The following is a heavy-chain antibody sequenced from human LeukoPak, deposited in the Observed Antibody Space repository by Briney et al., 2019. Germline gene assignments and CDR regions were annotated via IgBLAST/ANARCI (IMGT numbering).Heavy chain of an antibody. Sequence: PSETLSLTCAVYGGSFSGYYWSWIRQPPGKGLEWIGYIYYSGSTNYNPSLKSRVTISVDTSKNQFSLKLSSVTAADTAVYYCARGVVVVPAATTYYYYYGMDVWGQGTTVTVSS. CDR2: IYYSGST. CDR1: GGSFSGYY. D-gene: IGHD2-2*01. CDR3: ARGVVVVPAATTYYYYYGMDV. V-gene: IGHV4-59*01. J-gene: IGHJ6*02.